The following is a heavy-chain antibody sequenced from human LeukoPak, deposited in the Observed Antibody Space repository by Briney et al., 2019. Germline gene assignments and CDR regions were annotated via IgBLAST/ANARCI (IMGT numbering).Heavy chain of an antibody. D-gene: IGHD3-22*01. CDR3: AKDNAPTYYYDSSGYSLPGY. CDR1: GFTFDDYA. V-gene: IGHV3-43D*03. CDR2: ISWDGGST. J-gene: IGHJ4*02. Sequence: GGSLRLSCAASGFTFDDYAMHWVRQAPGKGLEWVSLISWDGGSTYYADSVKGRFTISRDNSKNSLYLQMNSLRAEDTALYYCAKDNAPTYYYDSSGYSLPGYWGQGTLVTVSS.